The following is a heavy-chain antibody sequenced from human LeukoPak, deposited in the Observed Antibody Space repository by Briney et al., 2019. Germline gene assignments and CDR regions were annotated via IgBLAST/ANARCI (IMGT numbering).Heavy chain of an antibody. J-gene: IGHJ4*02. D-gene: IGHD6-13*01. CDR2: MSGSGGST. Sequence: QPGGSLRLSCAASGFTFSSYAMSWVRQAPGKGLEWVSGMSGSGGSTYYADSVKGRFTISRDNSKNTLYLQMNSLRGEDTAIYYCAKVDGSDWYEGFDYWGQGTLVTVSS. CDR1: GFTFSSYA. V-gene: IGHV3-23*01. CDR3: AKVDGSDWYEGFDY.